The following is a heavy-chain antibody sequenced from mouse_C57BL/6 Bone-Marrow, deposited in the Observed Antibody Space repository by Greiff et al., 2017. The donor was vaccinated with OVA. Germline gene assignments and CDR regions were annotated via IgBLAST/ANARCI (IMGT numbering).Heavy chain of an antibody. CDR1: GYTFTSYW. CDR2: IDPSDSYT. D-gene: IGHD6-5*01. V-gene: IGHV1-69*01. CDR3: ASAYGRFAY. J-gene: IGHJ3*01. Sequence: QVQLQQPGAELVMPGASVKLSCKASGYTFTSYWMHWVKQRPGQGLEWIGEIDPSDSYTNYNQKFKGKSTLTVDKSSRTAYMQLSSLTSEDSAVYYCASAYGRFAYWGQGTLVTVSA.